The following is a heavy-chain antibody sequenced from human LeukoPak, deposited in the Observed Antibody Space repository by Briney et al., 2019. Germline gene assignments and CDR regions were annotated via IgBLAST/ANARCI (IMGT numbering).Heavy chain of an antibody. Sequence: ASVKVSCKASGYTFTGYYMHWVRQAPGQGLEWMGWINPNSGGTNYAQKFQGRVTMTRDTSISTAYMELSRLRSDDTAVYYCASSMVNYYYYYMDVWGKGTTVTVSS. D-gene: IGHD3-10*01. CDR3: ASSMVNYYYYYMDV. CDR1: GYTFTGYY. CDR2: INPNSGGT. V-gene: IGHV1-2*02. J-gene: IGHJ6*03.